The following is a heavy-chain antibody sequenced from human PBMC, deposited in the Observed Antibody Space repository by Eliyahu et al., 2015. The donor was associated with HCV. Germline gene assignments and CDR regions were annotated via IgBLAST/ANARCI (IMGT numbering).Heavy chain of an antibody. CDR1: GGSITTYY. CDR2: IHYSGST. V-gene: IGHV4-59*01. Sequence: QVQLQESGPGLVKPSETLSLSCTVSGGSITTYYWSWIRQPPGKGLEWIGYIHYSGSTNYNPSLKSRVTISVDTSKXQFSLNLTSVTAADTAVYYCASGGGGIAVAGTGGWFDPWGQGIPVTVSS. CDR3: ASGGGGIAVAGTGGWFDP. J-gene: IGHJ5*02. D-gene: IGHD6-19*01.